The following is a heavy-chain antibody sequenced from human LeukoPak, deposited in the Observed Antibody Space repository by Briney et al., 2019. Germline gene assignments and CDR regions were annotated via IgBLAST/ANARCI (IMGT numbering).Heavy chain of an antibody. CDR3: ARGPSYYYDSSGYHRPYYYYYMDV. CDR1: GYTFTSYD. V-gene: IGHV1-8*01. D-gene: IGHD3-22*01. CDR2: MNPNSGNT. Sequence: ASVKVSCKASGYTFTSYDINWVRQATGQGLEWMGWMNPNSGNTVYAQKFQGRVTMNRNTSISTAYMALSSMRSEDTAVYYCARGPSYYYDSSGYHRPYYYYYMDVWGKGTTVTVSS. J-gene: IGHJ6*03.